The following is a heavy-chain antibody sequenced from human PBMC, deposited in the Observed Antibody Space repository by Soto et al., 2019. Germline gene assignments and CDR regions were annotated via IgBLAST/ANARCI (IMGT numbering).Heavy chain of an antibody. J-gene: IGHJ4*02. CDR2: INTKGDGK. CDR1: EQTITGHY. Sequence: QVQMVQSGPEVKKPGASVKISCKASEQTITGHYIQWVRQAPGQGLEWMGWINTKGDGKKYAQHFQGRITVTRDMSNKSCYMELRALTTDVTAVYYGASVPLSYTNNDYREHWGQRNLVTVS. CDR3: ASVPLSYTNNDYREH. D-gene: IGHD3-16*01. V-gene: IGHV1-2*02.